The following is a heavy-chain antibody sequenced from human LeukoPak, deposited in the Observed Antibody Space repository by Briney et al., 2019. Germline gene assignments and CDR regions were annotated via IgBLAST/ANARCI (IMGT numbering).Heavy chain of an antibody. CDR2: ISGSGGST. CDR1: GFTFSSYA. CDR3: AKDLGYSYGSPDY. V-gene: IGHV3-23*01. D-gene: IGHD5-18*01. J-gene: IGHJ4*02. Sequence: GGSLRLSCAASGFTFSSYAMSWVRQAPGKGLEWVSAISGSGGSTYYADSVKGRFTISRDNSKNTLYLQMNSLRAEDTAGYYCAKDLGYSYGSPDYWGQGTLVTVSS.